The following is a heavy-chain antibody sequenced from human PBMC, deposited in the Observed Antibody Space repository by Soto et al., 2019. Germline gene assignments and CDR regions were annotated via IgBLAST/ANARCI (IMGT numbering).Heavy chain of an antibody. CDR3: AKENRAVSGTKGAFDL. V-gene: IGHV3-23*01. J-gene: IGHJ3*01. Sequence: GGSLRLSCTASGYTFHNYAMSWVRQAPGKGLEWVSGISSSGATTYYGDSVEGRFTIFRDNSQNTLYLHMNSLRAEDTALYYCAKENRAVSGTKGAFDLWGQGTMVTVSS. CDR1: GYTFHNYA. CDR2: ISSSGATT. D-gene: IGHD6-19*01.